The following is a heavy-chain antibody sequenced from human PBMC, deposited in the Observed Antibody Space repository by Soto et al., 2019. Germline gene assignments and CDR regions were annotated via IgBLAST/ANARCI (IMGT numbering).Heavy chain of an antibody. D-gene: IGHD1-1*01. V-gene: IGHV1-18*01. CDR2: ISAHNGNT. Sequence: QVHLVQSGAEVKKPGASVKVACKGSVYAFTTYGITWVRQAPGQGLEWMGWISAHNGNTNYVQKLQGRVTVTRDTSTSTAYMELRSLRSDDTAVYYCARGRYGDYWGQGALVTVSS. CDR3: ARGRYGDY. CDR1: VYAFTTYG. J-gene: IGHJ4*02.